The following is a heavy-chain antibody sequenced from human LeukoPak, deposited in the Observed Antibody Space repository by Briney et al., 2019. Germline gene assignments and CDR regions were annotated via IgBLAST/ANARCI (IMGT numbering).Heavy chain of an antibody. CDR1: GGSISSYY. CDR2: IYYSGST. Sequence: SETLSLTCTVSGGSISSYYWSWIRQPPEKGLEWIGYIYYSGSTNYNPSLKSRVTISVDTSKNQFSLKLSSVTAADTAVYYCARDSIGGSYDYWGQGTLVTVSS. V-gene: IGHV4-59*01. CDR3: ARDSIGGSYDY. J-gene: IGHJ4*02. D-gene: IGHD1-26*01.